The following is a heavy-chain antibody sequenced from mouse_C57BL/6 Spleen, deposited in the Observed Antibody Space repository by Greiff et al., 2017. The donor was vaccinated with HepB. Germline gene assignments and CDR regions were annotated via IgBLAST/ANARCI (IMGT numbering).Heavy chain of an antibody. D-gene: IGHD2-5*01. J-gene: IGHJ3*01. Sequence: EVKLMESGGGLVKPGGSLKLSCAASGFTFSSYTMSWVRQTPEKRLEWVATIRGGGGNTYYPDSVKGRFTISRDNAKNTLYLQMSSLRSEDTALYYCARHGSNYGFAYWGQGTLVTVSA. V-gene: IGHV5-9*01. CDR3: ARHGSNYGFAY. CDR2: IRGGGGNT. CDR1: GFTFSSYT.